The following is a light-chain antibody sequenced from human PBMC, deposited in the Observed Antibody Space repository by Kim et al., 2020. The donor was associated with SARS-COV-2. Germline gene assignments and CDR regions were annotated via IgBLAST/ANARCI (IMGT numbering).Light chain of an antibody. CDR1: SGHSSYI. CDR3: ETWDSNTRV. V-gene: IGLV4-60*03. CDR2: LEGSGNS. Sequence: QPVLTQSSSASASLGSSVKLTCTLSSGHSSYIIAWHQQQPGKAPRYLMKLEGSGNSNKGSGVPDRFSGYSSGADRYLTISNPQSEDEADYYCETWDSNTRVFGGGTQLTVL. J-gene: IGLJ3*02.